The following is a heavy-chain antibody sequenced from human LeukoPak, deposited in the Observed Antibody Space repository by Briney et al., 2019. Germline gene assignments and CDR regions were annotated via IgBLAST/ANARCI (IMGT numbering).Heavy chain of an antibody. Sequence: GRSLRLSCAASGFTFHSFAMSWVRQAPGKGLEWVSAISGSGGSTYYADSVKGRFTISRDNSKNTLYLQMNSLGAEDTAVYYCANAQGAGYYYYYYMDVWGKGTTVTVSS. CDR3: ANAQGAGYYYYYYMDV. CDR1: GFTFHSFA. CDR2: ISGSGGST. V-gene: IGHV3-23*01. J-gene: IGHJ6*03. D-gene: IGHD3-16*01.